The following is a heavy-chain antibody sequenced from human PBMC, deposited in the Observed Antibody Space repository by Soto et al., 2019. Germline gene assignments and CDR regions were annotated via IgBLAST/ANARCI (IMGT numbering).Heavy chain of an antibody. V-gene: IGHV4-30-2*01. CDR3: ARGRVVVPAAVMFNCLDP. CDR1: DAPITWGDYS. CDR2: IFHGGST. D-gene: IGHD2-2*01. J-gene: IGHJ5*02. Sequence: LSLTYAISDAPITWGDYSWNWIRQPQGKGLEWIGYIFHGGSTYYNPSLRSRVTISVDRSRTQFSLKMSSVTAADTAVYYCARGRVVVPAAVMFNCLDPWGQGALVTVSS.